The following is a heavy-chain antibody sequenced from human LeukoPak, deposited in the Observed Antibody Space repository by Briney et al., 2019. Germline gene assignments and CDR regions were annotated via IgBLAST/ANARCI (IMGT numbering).Heavy chain of an antibody. D-gene: IGHD2-15*01. V-gene: IGHV3-48*01. Sequence: GGSLRLSCAASGFTFSSYWMHWVRQAPGKGLEWVSYISSSSSTIYYADSVKGRFTISRDNAKNSLYLQMNSLRAEDTAVYYCARDQGMGVVAATIDYWGQGTLVTVSS. J-gene: IGHJ4*02. CDR1: GFTFSSYW. CDR3: ARDQGMGVVAATIDY. CDR2: ISSSSSTI.